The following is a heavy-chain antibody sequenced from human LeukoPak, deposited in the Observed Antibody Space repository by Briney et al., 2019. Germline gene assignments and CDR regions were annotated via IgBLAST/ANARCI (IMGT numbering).Heavy chain of an antibody. CDR1: GFTFSSYS. Sequence: PGGSLRLSCAASGFTFSSYSMNWVRQASGKGLEWVSSISSSSSYIYYADSVKGRFTISRDNAKNSLYLQMNSLRAEDTAVYYCARGGRYCSGGSCYSAGWFDPWGQGTLVTVSS. CDR3: ARGGRYCSGGSCYSAGWFDP. D-gene: IGHD2-15*01. J-gene: IGHJ5*02. V-gene: IGHV3-21*01. CDR2: ISSSSSYI.